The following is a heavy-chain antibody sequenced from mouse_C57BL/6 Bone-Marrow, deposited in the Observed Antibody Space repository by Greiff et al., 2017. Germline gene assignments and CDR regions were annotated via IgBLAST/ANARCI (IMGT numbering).Heavy chain of an antibody. CDR2: IWSGGST. J-gene: IGHJ2*01. V-gene: IGHV2-2*01. Sequence: QVQLQQSGPGLVQPSQSLSITCPVSGFSLTSYGVHLVRQSPGKGLEWLGVIWSGGSTDYNAAFISRLSIRKDNSKSQVFFKMNSLQADDTAIYYWARNPGYYYGTLDYWGQGTTLTVSS. CDR1: GFSLTSYG. CDR3: ARNPGYYYGTLDY. D-gene: IGHD1-1*01.